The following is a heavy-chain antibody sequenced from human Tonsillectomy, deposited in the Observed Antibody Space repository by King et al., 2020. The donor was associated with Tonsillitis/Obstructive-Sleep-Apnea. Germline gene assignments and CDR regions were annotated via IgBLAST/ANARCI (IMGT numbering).Heavy chain of an antibody. CDR3: VRHSRDSSWGDYFYYIDV. D-gene: IGHD3-16*01. Sequence: QLQESGPGLXXPXETLSLTXXVXGDSIXXSLXXWXXXXQXPGXXXEXXXXXXYXGXTXXXXSLXSRVTISVAXXKNQFSLNRXXXTXAXTAVYYCVRHSRDSSWGDYFYYIDVWGKGTMVTVSS. V-gene: IGHV4-39*01. CDR2: XXYXGXT. CDR1: GDSIXXSLXX. J-gene: IGHJ6*03.